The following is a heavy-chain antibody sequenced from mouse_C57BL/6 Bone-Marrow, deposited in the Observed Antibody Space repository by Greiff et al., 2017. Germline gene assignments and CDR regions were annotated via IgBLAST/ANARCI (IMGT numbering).Heavy chain of an antibody. CDR3: AREEGGGQLRLLAWFAY. CDR1: GYTFTDYY. D-gene: IGHD3-2*02. V-gene: IGHV1-76*01. J-gene: IGHJ3*01. CDR2: IYPGSGNT. Sequence: QVQLKESGAELVRPGASVKLSCKASGYTFTDYYINWVKQRPGQGLEWIARIYPGSGNTYYNEKFKGKATLTAEKSSSTAYMQLSSLTSEDSAVYFCAREEGGGQLRLLAWFAYWGQGTLVTVSA.